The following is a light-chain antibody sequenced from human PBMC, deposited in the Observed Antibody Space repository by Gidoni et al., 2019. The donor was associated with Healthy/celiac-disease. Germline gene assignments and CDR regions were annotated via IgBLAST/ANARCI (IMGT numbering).Light chain of an antibody. CDR2: GAS. J-gene: IGKJ1*01. V-gene: IGKV3-15*01. CDR3: QPYNNWPWT. CDR1: QSGSSN. Sequence: EIVMTQSPATLSVSPGERATLSCRASQSGSSNLAWYQQKPGQAPRLLIYGASTRATGIPARSSGSGSGTEFTLTISSLQSEDFAVYYCQPYNNWPWTFXQXTKVEIK.